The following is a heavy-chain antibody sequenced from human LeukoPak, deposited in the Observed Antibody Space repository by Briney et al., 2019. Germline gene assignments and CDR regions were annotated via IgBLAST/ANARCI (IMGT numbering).Heavy chain of an antibody. Sequence: NPSETLSLTCTVSGGSISSYYWSWIRQPPGKGLEWIGYIYYSGSTNYNPSLKSRVTMSVDTSKNQFSLKLSSVTAADTAVYYCARELSGSYGKDAFDIWGQGTMVTVSS. CDR2: IYYSGST. J-gene: IGHJ3*02. CDR3: ARELSGSYGKDAFDI. D-gene: IGHD1-26*01. V-gene: IGHV4-59*12. CDR1: GGSISSYY.